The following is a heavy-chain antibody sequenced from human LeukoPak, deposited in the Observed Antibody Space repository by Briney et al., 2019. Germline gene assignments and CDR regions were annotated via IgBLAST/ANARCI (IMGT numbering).Heavy chain of an antibody. CDR3: TRATIPAAGIDY. J-gene: IGHJ4*02. Sequence: GASVKVSCKASGYTFTSYGVSWVRQAPGQGLEWMGWISTYTGDTNYAQKLQGRLTMTTDTSASTAFMELRSLTSDDTAVYYCTRATIPAAGIDYWGQGTLVTVSP. CDR1: GYTFTSYG. CDR2: ISTYTGDT. D-gene: IGHD6-13*01. V-gene: IGHV1-18*01.